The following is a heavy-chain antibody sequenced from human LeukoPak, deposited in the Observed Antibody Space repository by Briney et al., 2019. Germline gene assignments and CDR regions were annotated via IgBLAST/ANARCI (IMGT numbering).Heavy chain of an antibody. CDR2: IHHSGGI. CDR1: GDSISSDIW. Sequence: PSGTLSLTCAVSGDSISSDIWWNWVRQPPGKGLEWIGEIHHSGGINYNPSLKSRVTISLDKSKNQFSLELNSVTAADTAVYYCARLSTIFGVVIAPKDAFDIWGQGTMVTVSS. J-gene: IGHJ3*02. CDR3: ARLSTIFGVVIAPKDAFDI. D-gene: IGHD3-3*01. V-gene: IGHV4-4*02.